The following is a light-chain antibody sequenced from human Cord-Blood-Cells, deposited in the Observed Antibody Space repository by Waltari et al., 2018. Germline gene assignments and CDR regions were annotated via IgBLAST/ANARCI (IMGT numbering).Light chain of an antibody. V-gene: IGKV3-20*01. CDR3: QQYGSSPLT. Sequence: EIVLTQSPGTLSLSPGERATLPCRASQSVSSSYSAWYQQKPGQAPRLLIYGASSRATGIPDRFSGSGSGTDFTLTISRLEPEDFAVYYCQQYGSSPLTFGGGTKVEIK. CDR2: GAS. CDR1: QSVSSSY. J-gene: IGKJ4*01.